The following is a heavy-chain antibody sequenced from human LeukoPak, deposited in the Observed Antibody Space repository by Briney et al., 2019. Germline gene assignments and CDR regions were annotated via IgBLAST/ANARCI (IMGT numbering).Heavy chain of an antibody. D-gene: IGHD7-27*01. Sequence: PGGSLRLSCGTSGFTFNTSWMSWVRQAPGKGTEWVASIKDDGSETFHADSVRGRFTISRDNARGTLYVQMNTLRAEDTAVYYCATYTNWVAGDVWGQGTTVTVS. V-gene: IGHV3-7*01. CDR3: ATYTNWVAGDV. CDR1: GFTFNTSW. CDR2: IKDDGSET. J-gene: IGHJ6*02.